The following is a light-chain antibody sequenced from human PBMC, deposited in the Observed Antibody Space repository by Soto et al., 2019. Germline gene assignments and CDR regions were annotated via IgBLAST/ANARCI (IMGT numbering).Light chain of an antibody. J-gene: IGLJ3*02. CDR2: GNS. V-gene: IGLV1-40*01. CDR1: SSNIGAGYD. Sequence: VVTQPPSVSGAPGQRVTISCTGSSSNIGAGYDVHWYQQLPGTAPKLLIYGNSNRPSGVPDRFSGSKSDTSASLAITGLQAEDEADYYCQSYDSSLSRVFGGGTKVTVL. CDR3: QSYDSSLSRV.